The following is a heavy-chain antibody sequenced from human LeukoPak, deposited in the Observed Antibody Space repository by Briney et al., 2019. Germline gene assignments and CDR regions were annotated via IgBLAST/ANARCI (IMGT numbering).Heavy chain of an antibody. D-gene: IGHD3-22*01. CDR1: AASISSRNYY. CDR3: ATWITMIVVVTSY. Sequence: PSETLSLTCTVSAASISSRNYYWGWIRQPPGKGLEWIGSIYYSGSTYYNPSLKSRVTISVDTSKNQFSLKLSSVTAADTAVYYCATWITMIVVVTSYWGQGTLVTVSS. J-gene: IGHJ4*02. V-gene: IGHV4-39*01. CDR2: IYYSGST.